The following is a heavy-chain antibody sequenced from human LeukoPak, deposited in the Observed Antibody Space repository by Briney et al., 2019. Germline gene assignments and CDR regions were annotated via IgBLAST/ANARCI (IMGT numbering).Heavy chain of an antibody. J-gene: IGHJ4*02. Sequence: PSGTLSLTCAVYGGSFSGYYWSWIRQPPGKGLEWIGEINHSGSTNYNPSLKSRVTISVDTSKNQFSLKLSSVTAADTAVYYCARVSRDTAMVYLDYWGQGTLVTVSS. V-gene: IGHV4-34*01. CDR3: ARVSRDTAMVYLDY. CDR2: INHSGST. D-gene: IGHD5-18*01. CDR1: GGSFSGYY.